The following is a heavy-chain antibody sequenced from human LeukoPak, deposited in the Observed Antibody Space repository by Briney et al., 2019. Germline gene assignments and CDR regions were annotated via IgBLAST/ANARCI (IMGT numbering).Heavy chain of an antibody. V-gene: IGHV1-2*02. D-gene: IGHD6-19*01. CDR2: INPNSGGT. CDR1: GHIFTAYY. CDR3: ASKYSSGWYDFYYFDY. Sequence: ASVKVSRKASGHIFTAYYMFWVRQAPGQGLEWMGWINPNSGGTNYAQKFQGRVTMTRDTSISTAYMELSRLRSDDTAVYYCASKYSSGWYDFYYFDYWGQGTLVTVSS. J-gene: IGHJ4*02.